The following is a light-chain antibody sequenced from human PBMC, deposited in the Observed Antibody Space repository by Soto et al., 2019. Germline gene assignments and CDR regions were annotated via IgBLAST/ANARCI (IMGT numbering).Light chain of an antibody. Sequence: DIVMTQSPDSLAVSLGERATINCKSSQSVLYSSNNKNYLAWYQQKPGQPPKLLIYWASTRESGVPDRFSGSGSGTNFTLAIGSLQAEDVAVYYCQQYYSTPYTFGQGTKLGIK. CDR2: WAS. J-gene: IGKJ2*01. CDR3: QQYYSTPYT. V-gene: IGKV4-1*01. CDR1: QSVLYSSNNKNY.